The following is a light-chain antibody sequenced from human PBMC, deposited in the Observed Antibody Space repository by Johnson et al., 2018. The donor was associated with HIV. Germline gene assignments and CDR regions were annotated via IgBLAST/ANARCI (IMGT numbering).Light chain of an antibody. CDR3: GTWDSSLSAYV. Sequence: QSVLTQPPSVSAAPGQKVTISCSGSSSNIGNNYVSWYQQLPGTAPKLLIYENNKRPSGIPDRFSGSKSGTSATLGITGLQTGDEADYYWGTWDSSLSAYVFRTGTKVTVL. V-gene: IGLV1-51*02. CDR2: ENN. CDR1: SSNIGNNY. J-gene: IGLJ1*01.